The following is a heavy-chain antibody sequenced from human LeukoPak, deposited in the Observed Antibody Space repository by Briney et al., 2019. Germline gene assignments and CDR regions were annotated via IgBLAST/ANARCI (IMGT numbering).Heavy chain of an antibody. CDR3: ARGIGITIFGVVSPYYYYGMDV. D-gene: IGHD3-3*01. J-gene: IGHJ6*02. CDR2: INHSGST. CDR1: GGSFSSYY. V-gene: IGHV4-34*01. Sequence: PSETLSLTCAVYGGSFSSYYWSWIRQPPGKGLEWIGEINHSGSTNYNPSLKSRVTISVDTSKNQFSLKLSSVTAADTAVYYCARGIGITIFGVVSPYYYYGMDVWGQGTTVTVSS.